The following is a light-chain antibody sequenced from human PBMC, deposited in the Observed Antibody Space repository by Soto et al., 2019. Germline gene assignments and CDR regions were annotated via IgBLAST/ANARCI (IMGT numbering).Light chain of an antibody. CDR3: QSYDSSMDV. V-gene: IGLV6-57*03. J-gene: IGLJ1*01. CDR1: SGSIASNF. CDR2: EDN. Sequence: NFMLTQPHSVSESPGKTITIPCTRSSGSIASNFVQWYQQRPGSAPTAVIYEDNRRPSGVPDRFSGSIDTSSNSASLTISGLKTEDEADYYCQSYDSSMDVFGSGTKLTVL.